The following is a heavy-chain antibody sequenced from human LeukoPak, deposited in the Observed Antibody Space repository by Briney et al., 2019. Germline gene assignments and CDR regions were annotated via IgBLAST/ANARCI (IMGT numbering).Heavy chain of an antibody. V-gene: IGHV3-23*01. CDR2: ISGSGDFT. Sequence: QPGGSLRLSCAATGFTFSNYAMTWVRQAPGKGLEWVSVISGSGDFTYYADSVKGRFTISRDNFKNTLHLQMNSLRAEDTAVYYCAKNVGYCSSITCYKPLDNWGQGTLVTVSP. D-gene: IGHD2-2*01. CDR3: AKNVGYCSSITCYKPLDN. CDR1: GFTFSNYA. J-gene: IGHJ4*02.